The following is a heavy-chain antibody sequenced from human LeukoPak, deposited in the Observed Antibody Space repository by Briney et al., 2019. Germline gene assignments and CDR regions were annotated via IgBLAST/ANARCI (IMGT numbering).Heavy chain of an antibody. Sequence: SEALSLTCTVSGGPLSSGRYYWSWIRQPAGKGLEWIGRIYTRGSTNYNPSLKSRLTMSVDTSKNQFSLKLSSVTAADTAVYYCATDGMVRGPDAWFDSWGQGTLVTVSS. CDR1: GGPLSSGRYY. CDR3: ATDGMVRGPDAWFDS. J-gene: IGHJ5*01. V-gene: IGHV4-61*02. CDR2: IYTRGST. D-gene: IGHD3-10*01.